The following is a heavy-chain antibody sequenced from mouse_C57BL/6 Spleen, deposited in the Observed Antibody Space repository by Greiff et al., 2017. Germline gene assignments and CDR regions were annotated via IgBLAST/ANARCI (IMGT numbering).Heavy chain of an antibody. J-gene: IGHJ2*01. V-gene: IGHV1-42*01. Sequence: EVKLMESGPELVKPGASVKISCKASGYSFTGYYMNWVKQSPEKSLEWIGEINPSTGGTTYNQKFKAKATLTVDKSSSTAYMQLKSLTSEDSAVYYCARSKGPYYFDYWGQGTTLTVSS. CDR2: INPSTGGT. CDR1: GYSFTGYY. CDR3: ARSKGPYYFDY.